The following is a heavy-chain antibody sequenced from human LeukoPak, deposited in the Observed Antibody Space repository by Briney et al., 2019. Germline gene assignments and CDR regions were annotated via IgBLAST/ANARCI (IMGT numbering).Heavy chain of an antibody. CDR3: ARTIAAAGPNWFDP. CDR2: IYHSGST. V-gene: IGHV4-30-2*01. Sequence: PSETLSLTCTVSGGSISSGGYYWSWIRQPPGKGLEWIGYIYHSGSTYYNPSLKSRVTISVDKSKNQFSLKLSSVTAADTAVYYCARTIAAAGPNWFDPWGQGTLVTVSS. J-gene: IGHJ5*02. D-gene: IGHD6-13*01. CDR1: GGSISSGGYY.